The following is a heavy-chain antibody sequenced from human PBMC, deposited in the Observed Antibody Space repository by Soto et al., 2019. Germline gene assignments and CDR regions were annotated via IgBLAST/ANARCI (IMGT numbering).Heavy chain of an antibody. CDR2: ISYDGSNK. Sequence: QVQLVESGGGVVQPGRSLRLSCAASGFTFSSYGMHWVRQAPGKGLEWVAVISYDGSNKYYADSVKGRFTISRDNSKNTLYLQMNSLRAEDTAVYYCAKDYLKYSRPYYYYYYMDVWGKGTTVTVSS. CDR3: AKDYLKYSRPYYYYYYMDV. V-gene: IGHV3-30*18. J-gene: IGHJ6*03. CDR1: GFTFSSYG. D-gene: IGHD6-6*01.